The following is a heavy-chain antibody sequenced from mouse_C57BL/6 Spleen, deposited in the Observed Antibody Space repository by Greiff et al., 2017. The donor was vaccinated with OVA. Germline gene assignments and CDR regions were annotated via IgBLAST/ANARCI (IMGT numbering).Heavy chain of an antibody. Sequence: QVQLQQPGAELVKPGASVKLSCKASGYTFTSYWMHWVKQRPGQGLEWIGMIHPNSGSTNYNEKFKSKATLTVDKSSSTAYMQLSSLTSEDSAVYYCAGGAAQAKGSYAMDYWGQGTSVTVSS. J-gene: IGHJ4*01. D-gene: IGHD3-2*02. V-gene: IGHV1-64*01. CDR2: IHPNSGST. CDR1: GYTFTSYW. CDR3: AGGAAQAKGSYAMDY.